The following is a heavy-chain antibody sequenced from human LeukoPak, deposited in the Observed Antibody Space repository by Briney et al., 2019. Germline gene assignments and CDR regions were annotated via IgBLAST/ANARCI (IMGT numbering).Heavy chain of an antibody. CDR1: ASTFSDYF. CDR3: TRPGDI. Sequence: GGPLRLSCAASASTFSDYFMNWIRQAPGKGLEWVSYISNSGSTIYYADSVKGRFSISRDNTKNSLYLQMNSLRDEDTAVYFCTRPGDIWGQGTMVTVSS. J-gene: IGHJ3*02. V-gene: IGHV3-11*04. CDR2: ISNSGSTI.